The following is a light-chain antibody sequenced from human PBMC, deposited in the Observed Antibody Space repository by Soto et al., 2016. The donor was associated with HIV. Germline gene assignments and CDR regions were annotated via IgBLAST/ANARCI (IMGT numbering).Light chain of an antibody. CDR1: QDIYNY. J-gene: IGKJ1*01. CDR2: KAS. CDR3: QXYNSYPWT. Sequence: DIQLTQSPSSLSGSIGDRVSITCRASQDIYNYLAWYQQKPGKLPTLLIYKASTSQSGVPSTFSGSGSGTEFTLIISSLQPDDFATYYCQXYNSYPWTFGQGTKVEIK. V-gene: IGKV1-5*03.